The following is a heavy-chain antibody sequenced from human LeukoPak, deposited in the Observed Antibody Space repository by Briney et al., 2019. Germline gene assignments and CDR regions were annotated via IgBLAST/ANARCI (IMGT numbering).Heavy chain of an antibody. D-gene: IGHD3-22*01. CDR3: ARRSGRYYDSSVQFDY. Sequence: SETLSLTCAVYGGSFSGYYWSWIRQPPGKGLEWIGEINHSGSTNYNPSLKSRVTISVDTSKNQFSLKLSSVTAADTAVYYCARRSGRYYDSSVQFDYWGQGTLVTVSS. J-gene: IGHJ4*02. CDR2: INHSGST. CDR1: GGSFSGYY. V-gene: IGHV4-34*01.